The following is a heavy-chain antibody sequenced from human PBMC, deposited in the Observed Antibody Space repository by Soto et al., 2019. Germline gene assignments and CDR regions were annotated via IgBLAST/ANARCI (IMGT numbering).Heavy chain of an antibody. V-gene: IGHV5-51*01. CDR3: ARQPYSSSSTLGLEYYFDY. CDR2: IYPGDSDT. D-gene: IGHD6-6*01. CDR1: GYSFTSYW. J-gene: IGHJ4*02. Sequence: GESLKISCKGSGYSFTSYWIGWVRQMPGKGLEWMGIIYPGDSDTRYSPSFQGQVTISADKSISTAYLQWSSLKASDTAIYYCARQPYSSSSTLGLEYYFDYWGQGTLVTVSS.